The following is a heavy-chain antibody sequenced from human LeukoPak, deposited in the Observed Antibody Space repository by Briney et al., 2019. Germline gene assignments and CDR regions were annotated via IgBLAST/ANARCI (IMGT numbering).Heavy chain of an antibody. CDR3: VRGRLTTDY. Sequence: GGSLTLSCVGSGFTFSFYWMGWVRQAPGKGLEWVANIKQDGSEKYYVDSVKGRFTISRDNAKNSLYLQMNSLRAEDTAVYSCVRGRLTTDYWGQGTLVTVSS. CDR1: GFTFSFYW. J-gene: IGHJ4*02. CDR2: IKQDGSEK. V-gene: IGHV3-7*05. D-gene: IGHD1-1*01.